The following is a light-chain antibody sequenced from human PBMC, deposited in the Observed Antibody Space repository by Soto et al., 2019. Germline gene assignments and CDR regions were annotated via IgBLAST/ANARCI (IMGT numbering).Light chain of an antibody. Sequence: DIQMTQSPSTLSSSVGDRVTITCRASQSISSWLAWYQQTPGKAPKLLIYDASSLESGVPARFSGSGSGTDFTLTISRLQPDDFATYYCQQYNSYSWTFGQGTKVEIK. V-gene: IGKV1-5*01. CDR1: QSISSW. CDR2: DAS. CDR3: QQYNSYSWT. J-gene: IGKJ1*01.